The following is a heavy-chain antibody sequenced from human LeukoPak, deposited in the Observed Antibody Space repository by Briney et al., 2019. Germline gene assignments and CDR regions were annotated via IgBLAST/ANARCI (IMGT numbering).Heavy chain of an antibody. Sequence: GESLKISRQGSGYNFANYWIAWVRRMPGKGLECMGIIYPGDSDTRYSPSFQGQVTFSADKSISTVYLQWRSLKASDTAMYYCARREGPTARTRRDYFDYWGQGSPVTVSS. CDR1: GYNFANYW. D-gene: IGHD1-26*01. CDR3: ARREGPTARTRRDYFDY. V-gene: IGHV5-51*01. J-gene: IGHJ4*02. CDR2: IYPGDSDT.